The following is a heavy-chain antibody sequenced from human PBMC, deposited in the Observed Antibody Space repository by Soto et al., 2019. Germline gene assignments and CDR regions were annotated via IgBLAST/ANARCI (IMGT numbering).Heavy chain of an antibody. V-gene: IGHV1-2*02. CDR2: ISPQTGGT. CDR3: GRGRSGELVIFY. D-gene: IGHD1-26*01. J-gene: IGHJ4*02. CDR1: GYTFTGYY. Sequence: ASVKVSCKGSGYTFTGYYIHWVRQTPGQGPEWMGEISPQTGGTKYAQKYQGRVTMTRDTSITTVYMELSNLSPDDTAVYYCGRGRSGELVIFYWGQGTLVTFSS.